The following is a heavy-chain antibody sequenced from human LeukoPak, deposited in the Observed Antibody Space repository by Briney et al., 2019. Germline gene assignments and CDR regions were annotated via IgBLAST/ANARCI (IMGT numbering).Heavy chain of an antibody. J-gene: IGHJ5*02. D-gene: IGHD3-10*01. Sequence: PSETLSLTCAVYGGSFSGYYWSWIRQPPGKGLEWIGEINHSGSTNYNPSLKSRVTISVDTSKNQFSLKLSSVTAADTAVYYCARVFPSAMVRGVDVGWFDPWGQGTLVTVSS. CDR1: GGSFSGYY. CDR2: INHSGST. CDR3: ARVFPSAMVRGVDVGWFDP. V-gene: IGHV4-34*01.